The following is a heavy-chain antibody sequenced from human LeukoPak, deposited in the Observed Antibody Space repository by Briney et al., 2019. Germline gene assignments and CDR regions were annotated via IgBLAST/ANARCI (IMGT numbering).Heavy chain of an antibody. CDR2: ISDSSSYI. D-gene: IGHD3-22*01. CDR3: AREWTYDSYQNVFDI. Sequence: GGSLRLSCAASGFTFTSYSMNWVRQAPGKGLEWVSSISDSSSYIYYADSVKGRFTISRDNAKNSLYLQMNSLRAEDTAVYYCAREWTYDSYQNVFDIWGQGTMVTVS. CDR1: GFTFTSYS. J-gene: IGHJ3*02. V-gene: IGHV3-21*01.